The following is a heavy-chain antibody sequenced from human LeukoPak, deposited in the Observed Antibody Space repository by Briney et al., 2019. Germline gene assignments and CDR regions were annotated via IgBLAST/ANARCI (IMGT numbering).Heavy chain of an antibody. D-gene: IGHD7-27*01. Sequence: ASVNVSCKASGGTFSSYAISWVRQAPGQGLEWMGWISPNSGGTDYAQKFKGRVTMTRDTSISTTYVELSSLTSDDTAVYYCAIQPWGSGNNWYFDLWGRGTLVTVSS. J-gene: IGHJ2*01. V-gene: IGHV1-2*02. CDR2: ISPNSGGT. CDR1: GGTFSSYA. CDR3: AIQPWGSGNNWYFDL.